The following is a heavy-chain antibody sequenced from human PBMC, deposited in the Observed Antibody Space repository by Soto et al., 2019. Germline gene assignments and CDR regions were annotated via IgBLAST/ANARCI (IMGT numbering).Heavy chain of an antibody. CDR1: GYTFTSYY. J-gene: IGHJ5*02. CDR2: INPRVGST. D-gene: IGHD6-6*01. CDR3: AIGFEDSSASRWFDP. V-gene: IGHV1-46*01. Sequence: QVQLVQSGAEVKKPGASVKVSCKASGYTFTSYYMHWVRQAPGQGLESMGIINPRVGSTSYAQKFQGRVTRTRDTSTSTGYMEVSSVISQDTAVYYCAIGFEDSSASRWFDPVGQGTLVTVSS.